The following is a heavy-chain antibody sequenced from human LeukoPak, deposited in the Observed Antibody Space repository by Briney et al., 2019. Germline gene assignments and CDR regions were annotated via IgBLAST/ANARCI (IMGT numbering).Heavy chain of an antibody. V-gene: IGHV4-34*01. CDR2: INHSGST. CDR3: ARGLDKAAAGKEPGVIWFDP. CDR1: GGSFSGYY. Sequence: SETLSRNCAVYGGSFSGYYWSWIRQPPGKGLEWIGEINHSGSTNFNPSLKSRVTISVDTSKNQFSLKLSSVTAADTAVYYCARGLDKAAAGKEPGVIWFDPWGQGTLVTVSS. D-gene: IGHD6-13*01. J-gene: IGHJ5*02.